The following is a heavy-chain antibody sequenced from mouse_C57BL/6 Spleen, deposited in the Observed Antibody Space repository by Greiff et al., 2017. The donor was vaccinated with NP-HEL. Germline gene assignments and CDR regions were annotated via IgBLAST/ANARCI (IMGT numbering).Heavy chain of an antibody. D-gene: IGHD2-4*01. V-gene: IGHV7-1*01. CDR2: SRNKANDYTS. Sequence: EVKLMESGGGLVQSGRSLRLSCATSGFTFSDFYMEWVRQAPGKGLEWIAASRNKANDYTSEYSASVKGRFIVSRDTSQSILYLQMNALIAEDTAIYYCARDAPSYDYDERDWYFDVWGTRTTVTVSS. CDR1: GFTFSDFY. J-gene: IGHJ1*03. CDR3: ARDAPSYDYDERDWYFDV.